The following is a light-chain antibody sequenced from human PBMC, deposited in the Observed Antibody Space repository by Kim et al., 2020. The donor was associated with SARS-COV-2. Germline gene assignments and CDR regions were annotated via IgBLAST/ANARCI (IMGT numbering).Light chain of an antibody. CDR1: QSIGNN. CDR3: QQYQTWPRT. J-gene: IGKJ1*01. Sequence: DTVMTQSPPTLSVSPGERVTLSCRASQSIGNNLAWYRQTPGQAPSLLIYDASTRATGVPSRFSGRGSGTEFTLTITSLQSEDFAVYYCQQYQTWPRTFGQGTKVDIK. V-gene: IGKV3-15*01. CDR2: DAS.